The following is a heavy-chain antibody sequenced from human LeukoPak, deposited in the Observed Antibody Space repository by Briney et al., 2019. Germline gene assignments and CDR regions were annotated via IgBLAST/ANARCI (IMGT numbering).Heavy chain of an antibody. CDR2: VYHSGST. J-gene: IGHJ4*02. CDR1: GGSINKYY. V-gene: IGHV4-59*01. CDR3: ARDRLGGAVASWIPDY. D-gene: IGHD3-16*01. Sequence: SQTLSPSSSVSGGSINKYYWSWIRQPPGNRLEWIGAVYHSGSTGYNPSPRSRVTISVDMSKNHFSLKVTSVTAADTGIYYCARDRLGGAVASWIPDYWGQGILVTVSS.